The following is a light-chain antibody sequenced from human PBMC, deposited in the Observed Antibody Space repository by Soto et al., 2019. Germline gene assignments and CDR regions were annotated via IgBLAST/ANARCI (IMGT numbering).Light chain of an antibody. CDR1: QSVSSSY. CDR2: GAS. CDR3: QQYGSSLGVT. J-gene: IGKJ4*01. V-gene: IGKV3-20*01. Sequence: PATLYVSQAQRSTLSCRSIQSVSSSYLAWYQQKPGQAPRLLIYGASSRATGIPDRFSGSGSGTDFTLTISRLEPEDFAVYYCQQYGSSLGVTFGGGTKVDTK.